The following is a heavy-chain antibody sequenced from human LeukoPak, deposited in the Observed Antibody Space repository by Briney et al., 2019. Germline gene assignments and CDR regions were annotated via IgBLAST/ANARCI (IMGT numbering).Heavy chain of an antibody. D-gene: IGHD2-2*02. CDR3: ARATRADIVVVPAAIEAYYYYYMDV. CDR1: GGTFSNYA. Sequence: ASVKVSCKASGGTFSNYAISWVRQAPGQGLEWMGGIIPIFGTANYAQKFQGRVTITADESTSTAYMELSSLRSEDTAVYYCARATRADIVVVPAAIEAYYYYYMDVWGKGTTVTVSS. CDR2: IIPIFGTA. V-gene: IGHV1-69*13. J-gene: IGHJ6*03.